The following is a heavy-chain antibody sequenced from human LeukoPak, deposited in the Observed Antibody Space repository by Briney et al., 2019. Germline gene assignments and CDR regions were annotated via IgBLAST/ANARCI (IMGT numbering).Heavy chain of an antibody. CDR2: ISYDGSNK. D-gene: IGHD4-17*01. CDR1: RFTFRNYG. V-gene: IGHV3-30*18. J-gene: IGHJ4*02. CDR3: AKAREDYGVSVRPVDY. Sequence: GGSLRLSCEASRFTFRNYGMHWVRQAPGKGLEWVAVISYDGSNKYYADSVKGRFTISRDNSKNTLYLQMNSLRAEDTAVYYCAKAREDYGVSVRPVDYWGQGTLVTVSS.